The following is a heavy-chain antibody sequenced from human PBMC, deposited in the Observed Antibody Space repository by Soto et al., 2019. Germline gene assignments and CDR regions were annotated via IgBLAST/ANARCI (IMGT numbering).Heavy chain of an antibody. CDR1: GFTFSSYA. Sequence: EVQLLESGGGLVQPGGSLRLSCAASGFTFSSYAMSWVRQAPGKGLEWVSGISGSGGATYYADFVKGRFTISRDNSKNTLYLQMNSLRAEDTAVYYCSRDRYCSGGSCYSEWAFDIWGQGTMVTVSS. CDR3: SRDRYCSGGSCYSEWAFDI. CDR2: ISGSGGAT. V-gene: IGHV3-23*01. J-gene: IGHJ3*02. D-gene: IGHD2-15*01.